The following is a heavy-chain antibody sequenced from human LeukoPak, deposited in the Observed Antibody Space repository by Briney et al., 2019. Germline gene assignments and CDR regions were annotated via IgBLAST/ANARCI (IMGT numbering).Heavy chain of an antibody. Sequence: ASVKVSCKASGYTFTVYYMHWVRQPPGQGLEWMGWINPNSGGTTYAQKFQGRVTMTRDTSISTAYMELSRLRSDDTAVYYCASRPSSSWYYFDYWGQGTLVTVSS. D-gene: IGHD6-13*01. CDR1: GYTFTVYY. V-gene: IGHV1-2*02. CDR3: ASRPSSSWYYFDY. J-gene: IGHJ4*02. CDR2: INPNSGGT.